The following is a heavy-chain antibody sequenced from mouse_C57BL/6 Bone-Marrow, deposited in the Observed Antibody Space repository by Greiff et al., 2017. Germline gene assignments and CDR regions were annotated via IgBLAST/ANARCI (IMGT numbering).Heavy chain of an antibody. J-gene: IGHJ3*01. V-gene: IGHV5-17*01. CDR2: ISSGSSTI. CDR1: GFPFSDYG. Sequence: DVKLVESGGGLVKPGGSLKLSCAASGFPFSDYGMHWVRQAPETGLEWVAYISSGSSTIYYADTVKGRFTISRDNAKNTLFLRMTSLVSEYTAMYYCARPDCPTWFAYWGQGTLVTVSA. CDR3: ARPDCPTWFAY.